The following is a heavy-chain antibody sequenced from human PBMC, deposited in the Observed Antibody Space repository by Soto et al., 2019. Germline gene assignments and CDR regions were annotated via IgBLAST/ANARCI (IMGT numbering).Heavy chain of an antibody. CDR3: ARAKYSGFDV. CDR1: GDSFSSNGVA. CDR2: TYYRSKWYN. J-gene: IGHJ3*01. V-gene: IGHV6-1*01. Sequence: SQTLSLTCAISGDSFSSNGVAWNWIRQSPSRGLEWLGRTYYRSKWYNDYAVSVKSRITVNPDTSKNQFSLQLSSVTPEDTDVYDCARAKYSGFDVWGQGTMVTVSS. D-gene: IGHD2-15*01.